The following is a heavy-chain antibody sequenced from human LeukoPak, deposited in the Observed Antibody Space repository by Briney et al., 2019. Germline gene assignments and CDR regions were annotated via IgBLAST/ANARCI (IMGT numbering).Heavy chain of an antibody. J-gene: IGHJ2*01. CDR3: ARQGGGFWYFDL. D-gene: IGHD6-25*01. CDR2: IYYSGST. V-gene: IGHV4-59*08. Sequence: SETLSLTCTVSGGSINSYHWSWIRQPPGKGLEWIGYIYYSGSTNYNPSLKSRLTISVDTSKNQFSLKLSSVTAADTAVYYCARQGGGFWYFDLWGRGTLVTVSS. CDR1: GGSINSYH.